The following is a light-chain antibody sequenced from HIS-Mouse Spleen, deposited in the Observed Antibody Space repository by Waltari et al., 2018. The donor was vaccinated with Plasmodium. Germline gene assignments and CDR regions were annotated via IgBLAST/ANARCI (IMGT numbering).Light chain of an antibody. CDR2: AAS. Sequence: DIQMTQSPSSLSASVGDRVTITCRASKSISSYLNWYQPKPGKAPKLLIYAASSLQSGVPSRFSGSGSGTDFTLTISSLQPEDFATYYCQQSYSTPWTFGQGTKVEIK. CDR3: QQSYSTPWT. J-gene: IGKJ1*01. V-gene: IGKV1-39*01. CDR1: KSISSY.